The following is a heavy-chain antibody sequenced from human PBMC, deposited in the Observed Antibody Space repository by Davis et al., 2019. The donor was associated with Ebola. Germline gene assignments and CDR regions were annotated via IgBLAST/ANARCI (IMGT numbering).Heavy chain of an antibody. J-gene: IGHJ6*03. Sequence: GESLKISCEASGFTFRNYAMTWVRQAPGKGLEWVSAISATGADTYYADSVKGRFTISRDNANNTLHLQMNTVKAEDRAVYYCARSATVRFYMDVWGKGTTVAVSS. V-gene: IGHV3-23*01. D-gene: IGHD4-17*01. CDR1: GFTFRNYA. CDR3: ARSATVRFYMDV. CDR2: ISATGADT.